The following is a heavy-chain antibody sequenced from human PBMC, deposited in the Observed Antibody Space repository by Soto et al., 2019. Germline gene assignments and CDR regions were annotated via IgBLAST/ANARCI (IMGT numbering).Heavy chain of an antibody. CDR1: GFTFSSYS. D-gene: IGHD3-16*01. J-gene: IGHJ6*02. V-gene: IGHV3-21*01. CDR3: ARDPPYDYVWGSYSPYGMDV. Sequence: GGSLRLSCAASGFTFSSYSMNWVRQAPGKGLEWVSSISSSSSYIYYADSVKGRFTTSRDNAKNSLYRQMNSLRAEDTAVYYWARDPPYDYVWGSYSPYGMDVWGQGTTVTVSS. CDR2: ISSSSSYI.